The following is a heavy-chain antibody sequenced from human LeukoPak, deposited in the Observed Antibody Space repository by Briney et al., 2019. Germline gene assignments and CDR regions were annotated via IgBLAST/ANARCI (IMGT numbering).Heavy chain of an antibody. V-gene: IGHV1-2*02. CDR2: INPNSGDI. Sequence: ASVKVSCKASGYTFTGDYMHWVRPAPGQGLEWMGWINPNSGDINYAQKFQGRVAMTRDTSITTAYMELSRLRSDDTAVYYCARDSGGSNYFNYWGQGSLVTVSS. CDR3: ARDSGGSNYFNY. D-gene: IGHD1-26*01. CDR1: GYTFTGDY. J-gene: IGHJ4*02.